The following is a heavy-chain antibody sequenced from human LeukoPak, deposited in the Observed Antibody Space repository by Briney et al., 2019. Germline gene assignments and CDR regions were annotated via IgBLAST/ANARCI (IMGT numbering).Heavy chain of an antibody. V-gene: IGHV4-34*01. CDR1: GGSFSSYY. CDR2: INHSGNT. Sequence: SETLSLTCAVYGGSFSSYYWTWIRQPPGKGLEWIGEINHSGNTNYNPSLRSRLRFSLDTSKSQFSLELNSVTAADTAVYYCARGSFLGLWGNNSRHYYYMDIWGEGTTVTVSS. D-gene: IGHD3-16*01. J-gene: IGHJ6*03. CDR3: ARGSFLGLWGNNSRHYYYMDI.